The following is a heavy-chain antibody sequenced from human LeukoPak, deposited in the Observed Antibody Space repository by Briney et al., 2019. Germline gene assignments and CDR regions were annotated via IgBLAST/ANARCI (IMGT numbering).Heavy chain of an antibody. CDR3: ARDFKSYGDYVTYHWFDP. CDR2: IYYGGRT. CDR1: GGSISSGGYY. J-gene: IGHJ5*02. V-gene: IGHV4-31*03. D-gene: IGHD4-17*01. Sequence: SETLSLTCSVSGGSISSGGYYWSWVRQYPGKGLEWIGYIYYGGRTYYNPSLKSRVSIAVDTSKNQFSLKLSSVTAADTAVYYCARDFKSYGDYVTYHWFDPWGQGALVTVSA.